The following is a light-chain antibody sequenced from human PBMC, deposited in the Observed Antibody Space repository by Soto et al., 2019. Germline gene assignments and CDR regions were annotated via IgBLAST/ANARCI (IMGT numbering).Light chain of an antibody. CDR2: GVS. V-gene: IGKV3-15*01. CDR3: QHYGQLPLT. Sequence: ELVMTQSLDTLSLSQGERATLLCRASQSVRNNLAWYQQKPGQAPRLLIYGVSTRATGVPARFSGSGSGTDFTLTISSLQPEDFAVYFCQHYGQLPLTFGGGTKVDIK. CDR1: QSVRNN. J-gene: IGKJ4*01.